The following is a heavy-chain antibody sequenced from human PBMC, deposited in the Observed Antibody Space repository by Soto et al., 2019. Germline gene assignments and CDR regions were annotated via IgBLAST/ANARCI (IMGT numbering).Heavy chain of an antibody. D-gene: IGHD2-15*01. J-gene: IGHJ6*04. CDR3: AKEGDFSGGSCYPPPYYYYGMDV. CDR1: GFTFSSYG. V-gene: IGHV3-30*18. CDR2: ISYDGSNK. Sequence: GGSLRLSCAASGFTFSSYGMHWVRQAPGKGLEWVAVISYDGSNKYYADSVKGRFTISRDNSKNTLYLQMTSLRAEDTAVYYCAKEGDFSGGSCYPPPYYYYGMDVWGKGPTVTVSS.